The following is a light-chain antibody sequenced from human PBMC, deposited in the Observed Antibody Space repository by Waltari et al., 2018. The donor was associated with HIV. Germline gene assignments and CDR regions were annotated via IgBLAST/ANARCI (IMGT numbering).Light chain of an antibody. J-gene: IGKJ2*01. CDR2: WAS. CDR1: QSVLYSSNNKNY. V-gene: IGKV4-1*01. CDR3: QQYYSTPYT. Sequence: DIVMTQSPDSLVVSLGERATINCKSSQSVLYSSNNKNYLAWYQPKPGQPPKLRIYWASTREAGVPDRFSGGGSGTDFTLTSSSLQAEDVAVYYCQQYYSTPYTFGQGTKLEIK.